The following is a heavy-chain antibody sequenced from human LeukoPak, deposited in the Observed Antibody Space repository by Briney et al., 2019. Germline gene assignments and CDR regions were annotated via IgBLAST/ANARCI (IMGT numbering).Heavy chain of an antibody. V-gene: IGHV3-7*03. Sequence: GGSLRLSCAASGFTFSNYWMTWVRQAPGKGLEWVANIKHDGSEDYYLDSVKGRFTISRDISKNTLYLQMNSLRSEDTAVYYCAREVRMLYYYYMDVWGKGTTVTVSS. CDR3: AREVRMLYYYYMDV. CDR1: GFTFSNYW. J-gene: IGHJ6*03. D-gene: IGHD2-8*01. CDR2: IKHDGSED.